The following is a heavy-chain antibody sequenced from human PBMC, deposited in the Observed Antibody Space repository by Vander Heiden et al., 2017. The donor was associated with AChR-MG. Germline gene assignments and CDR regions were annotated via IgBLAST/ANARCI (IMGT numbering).Heavy chain of an antibody. CDR1: GGNFSSYA. CDR2: IIPIFGTA. V-gene: IGHV1-69*01. J-gene: IGHJ3*02. Sequence: QVPLVQSGAEGKKPGSSVKVSCKASGGNFSSYAISWVRQAPGQGLEWMGGIIPIFGTANYAQKYQGRVTITADESTSTAYMELSSLRSEDTAVYYCARTITGTTSYAFDIWGQGTMVTVSS. CDR3: ARTITGTTSYAFDI. D-gene: IGHD1-20*01.